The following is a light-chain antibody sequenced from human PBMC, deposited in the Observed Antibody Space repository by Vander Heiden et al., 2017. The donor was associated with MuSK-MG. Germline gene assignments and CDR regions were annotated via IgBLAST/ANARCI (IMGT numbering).Light chain of an antibody. Sequence: QSALLLTPFVSGSPVQSLNIPCTGTSGDAGSCGSYESVSWSRHDPRPAPKSMIYHVHPPPSRVPGRFSGSKSGNTASMTISGLQDDDEADDCCFSDTSSYTCEFGGGTKVTVL. CDR1: SGDAGSCGSYES. CDR2: HVH. J-gene: IGLJ2*01. CDR3: FSDTSSYTCE. V-gene: IGLV2-11*01.